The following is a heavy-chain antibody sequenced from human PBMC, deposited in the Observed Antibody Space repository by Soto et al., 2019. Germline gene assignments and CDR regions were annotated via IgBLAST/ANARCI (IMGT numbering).Heavy chain of an antibody. Sequence: PGGSLRLSCAASGFTFSSYSMNWVRQAPGKGLEWVSYISSSSSTIYYADSVKGRFTISRDNAKNSLYLQMNSLRDEDTAVYYCAREIMITFGGVIAPDYGMDVWGQGTTVTVSS. CDR3: AREIMITFGGVIAPDYGMDV. V-gene: IGHV3-48*02. J-gene: IGHJ6*02. CDR1: GFTFSSYS. D-gene: IGHD3-16*02. CDR2: ISSSSSTI.